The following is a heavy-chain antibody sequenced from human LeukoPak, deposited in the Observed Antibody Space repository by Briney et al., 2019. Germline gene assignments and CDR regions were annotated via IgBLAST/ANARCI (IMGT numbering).Heavy chain of an antibody. D-gene: IGHD3-10*01. V-gene: IGHV3-74*01. J-gene: IGHJ6*02. CDR1: GFTFSSYW. CDR3: ARVVSMVRGASSGMDV. CDR2: INGDGSST. Sequence: PGGSLRLSCAASGFTFSSYWMHWVRQAPGKGLVWVSRINGDGSSTTYADSVRGRFTISRDNAKNTLNLQISSLRAEDTAVYYCARVVSMVRGASSGMDVWGQGTTVTVFS.